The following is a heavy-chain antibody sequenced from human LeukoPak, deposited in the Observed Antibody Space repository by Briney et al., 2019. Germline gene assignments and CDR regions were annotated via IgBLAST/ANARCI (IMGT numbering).Heavy chain of an antibody. CDR3: ARLVGGSYAFDI. Sequence: PGGSLRLSCAASGFIFSSYNMNWVRQAPGKGLEWVSSISSSSSYIYYADSVKGRFTISRDNAKNSLYLQMNSLRAEDTAVYYCARLVGGSYAFDIWGQGTMVTVFS. D-gene: IGHD3-10*01. CDR2: ISSSSSYI. J-gene: IGHJ3*02. CDR1: GFIFSSYN. V-gene: IGHV3-21*01.